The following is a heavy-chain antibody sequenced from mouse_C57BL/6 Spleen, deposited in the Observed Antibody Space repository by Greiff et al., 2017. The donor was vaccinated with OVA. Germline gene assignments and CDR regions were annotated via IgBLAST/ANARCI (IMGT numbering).Heavy chain of an antibody. J-gene: IGHJ1*03. Sequence: VKLMESGPGLVAPSQCLSITCTVSGFSLTSYAISWVRQPPGKGLEWLGVIWTGGGTNYNSALKSRLSISKDNSKSQVFLKMNSLQTDDTARYYCASPPSGNYWYFDVWGTGTTVTVSS. V-gene: IGHV2-9-1*01. CDR3: ASPPSGNYWYFDV. CDR2: IWTGGGT. D-gene: IGHD3-1*01. CDR1: GFSLTSYA.